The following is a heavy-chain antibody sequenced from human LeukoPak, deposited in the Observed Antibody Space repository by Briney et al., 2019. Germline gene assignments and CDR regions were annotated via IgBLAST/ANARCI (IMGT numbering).Heavy chain of an antibody. CDR2: IIPIFGTA. Sequence: GASVKVSCKASGGTFSSYAISWVRQAPGQGLEWMGGIIPIFGTANYAQEFQGRVTITADESTSTAYMELRSLRSDDTAVYYCARDQDGDQSYYYGMDVWGQGTTVTVSS. CDR3: ARDQDGDQSYYYGMDV. CDR1: GGTFSSYA. V-gene: IGHV1-69*13. D-gene: IGHD4-17*01. J-gene: IGHJ6*02.